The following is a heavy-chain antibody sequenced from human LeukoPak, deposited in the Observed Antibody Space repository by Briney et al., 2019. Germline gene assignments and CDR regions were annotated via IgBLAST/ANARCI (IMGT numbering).Heavy chain of an antibody. V-gene: IGHV3-64*01. CDR3: ARDASSGSYLPSKTWFDY. D-gene: IGHD1-26*01. Sequence: PGGSLRLSCAASGFTFSSYAMHWVRQAPGKGLEYVSAISSNGGSTYYANSVEGRFTISRDNSKNTLYLQMGSLRAEDMAVYYCARDASSGSYLPSKTWFDYWGQGTLVTVSS. J-gene: IGHJ4*02. CDR2: ISSNGGST. CDR1: GFTFSSYA.